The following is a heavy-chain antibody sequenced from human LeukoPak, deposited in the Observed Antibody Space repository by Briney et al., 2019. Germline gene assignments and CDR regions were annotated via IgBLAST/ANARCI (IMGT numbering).Heavy chain of an antibody. V-gene: IGHV3-7*03. CDR1: GFTFSSYW. D-gene: IGHD7-27*01. Sequence: GGSLRLSCAASGFTFSSYWMSWVRQAPGKGLEWVANIKQDGSEKYYVDSVKGRLTISRDNAKNSLYLQMNSLRAEDTAVYYCARAAGDRIGYHDLWGRGTLVTVSS. J-gene: IGHJ2*01. CDR3: ARAAGDRIGYHDL. CDR2: IKQDGSEK.